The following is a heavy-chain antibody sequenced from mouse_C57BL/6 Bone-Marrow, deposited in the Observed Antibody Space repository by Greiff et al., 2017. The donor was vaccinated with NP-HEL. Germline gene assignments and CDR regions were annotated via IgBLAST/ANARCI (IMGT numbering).Heavy chain of an antibody. D-gene: IGHD6-1*01. CDR3: ARHSVTTTSYAAY. J-gene: IGHJ3*01. CDR1: GYTFTSYG. Sequence: VKLQQSGAELARPGASVKLSCKASGYTFTSYGISWVKQRTGQGLEWIGEIYPRSGNTYYNEKFNGKATLTADKSSSTAYMELRSLTSEDSAVYFCARHSVTTTSYAAYWGQGTLVTVSA. CDR2: IYPRSGNT. V-gene: IGHV1-81*01.